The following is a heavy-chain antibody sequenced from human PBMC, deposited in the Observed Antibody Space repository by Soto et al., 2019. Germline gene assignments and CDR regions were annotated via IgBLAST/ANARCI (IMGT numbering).Heavy chain of an antibody. CDR2: IWYDGSNK. CDR3: ARDHEPSSGWTHYFDY. J-gene: IGHJ4*02. D-gene: IGHD6-19*01. V-gene: IGHV3-33*01. CDR1: GFTFSSYG. Sequence: QVQLVESGGGVVQPGRSLRLSCAASGFTFSSYGMHWVRQAPGKGLEWVAVIWYDGSNKYYADSVKGRFTISRDNSKNTLYLHMNRLRAEDTAVYYCARDHEPSSGWTHYFDYWGQGTLVTVSS.